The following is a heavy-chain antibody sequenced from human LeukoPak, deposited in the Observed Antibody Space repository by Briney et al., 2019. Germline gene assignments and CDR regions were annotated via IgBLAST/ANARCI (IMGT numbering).Heavy chain of an antibody. V-gene: IGHV3-48*04. D-gene: IGHD3-3*01. J-gene: IGHJ6*03. CDR2: ISSKNVI. Sequence: PGGSLRLSCAACGVTFSRYSMNWVRQAPGKGLEWVSYISSKNVIYYADSVKGRFTISRDNAKNSLYLQMNSLRAEDTAVYDCARPLESYYYMDVWAKGTTVTVSS. CDR1: GVTFSRYS. CDR3: ARPLESYYYMDV.